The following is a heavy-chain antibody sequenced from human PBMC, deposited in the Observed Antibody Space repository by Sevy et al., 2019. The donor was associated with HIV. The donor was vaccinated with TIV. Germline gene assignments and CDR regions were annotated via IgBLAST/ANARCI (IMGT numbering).Heavy chain of an antibody. D-gene: IGHD4-17*01. CDR3: ARPRANYVDNYFFYAMDV. Sequence: GGSLRLSCAASGFAFTNYYAMHWVRQAPGKGLEWVALISFDESDKYYADSVKGRFTISRDNPKNTLYLQMNSLTTEDTAVYYCARPRANYVDNYFFYAMDVWGQGTTVTVSS. CDR2: ISFDESDK. V-gene: IGHV3-30-3*01. J-gene: IGHJ6*02. CDR1: GFAFTNYYA.